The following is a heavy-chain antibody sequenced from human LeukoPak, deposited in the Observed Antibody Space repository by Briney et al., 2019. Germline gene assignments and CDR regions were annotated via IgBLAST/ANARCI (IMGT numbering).Heavy chain of an antibody. CDR1: GFTFSSYG. J-gene: IGHJ6*03. V-gene: IGHV3-33*01. Sequence: GGSLRLSCAASGFTFSSYGMHWVRQAPGKGLEWVAVIWYDGSNKYYADSVKGRFTISRDNSKNTLYLQMNSLRAEDTAVYYCARDIMPSSIYYMEFWGKGTTVTVSS. CDR3: ARDIMPSSIYYMEF. CDR2: IWYDGSNK. D-gene: IGHD6-6*01.